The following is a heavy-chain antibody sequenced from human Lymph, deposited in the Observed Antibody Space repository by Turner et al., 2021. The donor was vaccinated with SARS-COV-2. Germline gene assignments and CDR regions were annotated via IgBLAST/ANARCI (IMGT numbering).Heavy chain of an antibody. CDR2: ITFTSSYR. D-gene: IGHD2-21*02. CDR1: GFTFSSYS. CDR3: ARGPPDFPYYFDY. V-gene: IGHV3-21*01. J-gene: IGHJ4*02. Sequence: EVQLVGSGGGLVKAGGSLGLSCAASGFTFSSYSMNWVRQAPGKGLEWGSSITFTSSYRYYADSVKGRFTISRDNAKNSLYLQMNSLRAEDTAVYYCARGPPDFPYYFDYWGQGTLVTVSS.